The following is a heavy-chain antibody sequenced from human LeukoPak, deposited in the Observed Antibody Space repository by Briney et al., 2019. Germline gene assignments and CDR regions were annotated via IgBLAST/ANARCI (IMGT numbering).Heavy chain of an antibody. V-gene: IGHV4-38-2*02. J-gene: IGHJ4*02. Sequence: PSETLSLTCAVSGYSISSGYYWGWIRQPPGKGLEWIGSIYHSGSTNYNPSLKSRVTISVDTSKNQFSLKLRSVTAADTAVYYCARDPLGDYPDYWGQGTLVTVSS. CDR2: IYHSGST. CDR1: GYSISSGYY. CDR3: ARDPLGDYPDY. D-gene: IGHD4-11*01.